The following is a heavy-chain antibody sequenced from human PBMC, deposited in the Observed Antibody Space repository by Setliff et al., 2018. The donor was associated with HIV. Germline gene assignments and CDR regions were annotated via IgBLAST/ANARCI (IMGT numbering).Heavy chain of an antibody. Sequence: ASVKVSCTASGYTFTAYGIHWVRQAPGLGLEWRGWISGYNGNTEYAQNFQGRVTFTRNTSKGTAYMELSSLRSDDTALYYCARGAQDYEDYYFDYWGQGTLVTVS. CDR3: ARGAQDYEDYYFDY. J-gene: IGHJ4*02. V-gene: IGHV1-18*01. D-gene: IGHD4-17*01. CDR1: GYTFTAYG. CDR2: ISGYNGNT.